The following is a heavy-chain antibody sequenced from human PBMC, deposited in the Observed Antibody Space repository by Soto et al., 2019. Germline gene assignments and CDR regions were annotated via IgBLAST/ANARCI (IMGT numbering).Heavy chain of an antibody. Sequence: GESLKISCKGSGHSFTSYWIGWVRQMPGKGLEWMGIIYLGDSNTRYSPSFQGQVTISADKSISTAYLQWSSLKASDTAVYYCARQEYCSSTSCYYVDSWGQGTLVTVSS. V-gene: IGHV5-51*01. CDR3: ARQEYCSSTSCYYVDS. CDR1: GHSFTSYW. J-gene: IGHJ4*02. D-gene: IGHD2-2*01. CDR2: IYLGDSNT.